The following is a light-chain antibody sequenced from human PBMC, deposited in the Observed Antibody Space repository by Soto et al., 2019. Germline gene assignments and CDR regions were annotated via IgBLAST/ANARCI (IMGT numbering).Light chain of an antibody. CDR3: QRYGTCTRRK. CDR2: KAS. Sequence: PSTPRASMQDSVVITHRPSHSIRMWLPWYQHKPGKAPKFLIYKASSLESGVPSRFSGCGSGTQFTLTICGLRPHDFATYRCQRYGTCTRRKFGRGTKVDIK. CDR1: HSIRMW. V-gene: IGKV1-5*03. J-gene: IGKJ1*01.